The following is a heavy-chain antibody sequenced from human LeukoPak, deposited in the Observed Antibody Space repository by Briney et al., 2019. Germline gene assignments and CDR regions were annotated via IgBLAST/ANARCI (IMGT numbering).Heavy chain of an antibody. D-gene: IGHD2-2*01. CDR1: GFTFSSYA. CDR2: ISYDGSNK. CDR3: AREGMGGCSSTSCFKDYYYYYYMDV. V-gene: IGHV3-30*01. Sequence: GGSLRLSCAASGFTFSSYAMHWVRQAPGKGLEWVAVISYDGSNKYYADSVKGRFTISRDNSKNTLYLQMNSLRAEDTAVYYCAREGMGGCSSTSCFKDYYYYYYMDVWGKGTTVTVSS. J-gene: IGHJ6*03.